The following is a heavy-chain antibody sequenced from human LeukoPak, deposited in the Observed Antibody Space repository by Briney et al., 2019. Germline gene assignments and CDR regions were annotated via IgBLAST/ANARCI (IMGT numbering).Heavy chain of an antibody. D-gene: IGHD3-10*01. V-gene: IGHV1-8*01. Sequence: ASVKVSCKASGYTFTSYDINWVRQATGQGLEWMGWMNPNSGNTGYAQNFQGRVTMTRNTSISTAYMELSSLRSEDTAIYYCARERTTXIIXRRVRGVMFYSWGQGTLVTVSX. J-gene: IGHJ5*02. CDR1: GYTFTSYD. CDR2: MNPNSGNT. CDR3: ARERTTXIIXRRVRGVMFYS.